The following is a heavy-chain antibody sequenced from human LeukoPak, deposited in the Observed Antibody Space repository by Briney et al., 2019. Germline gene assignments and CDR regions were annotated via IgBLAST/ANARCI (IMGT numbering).Heavy chain of an antibody. CDR1: GDSVSSNSAA. J-gene: IGHJ4*02. CDR3: ARGRTYSGYESYYFDY. D-gene: IGHD5-12*01. CDR2: TYYRSKWYN. V-gene: IGHV6-1*01. Sequence: SQTLSLTCAISGDSVSSNSAACNWIRQSPSRGLEWLGRTYYRSKWYNDYAVSVKSRITINPDTSKNQFSLQLNSVTPEDTAVYYCARGRTYSGYESYYFDYWGQGTLVTVSS.